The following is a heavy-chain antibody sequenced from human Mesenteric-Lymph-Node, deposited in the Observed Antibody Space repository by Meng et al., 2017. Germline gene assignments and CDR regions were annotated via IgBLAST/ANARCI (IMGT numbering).Heavy chain of an antibody. V-gene: IGHV3-30*04. Sequence: GESLKISCAASGFTFSSYAMHWVRQAPGKGLEWVAVISYDGSNKYYADSVKGRFTISRDNSKNTLYLQMNSLTAEDTAMYYCAREWLLDYWGQGTLVTVSS. J-gene: IGHJ4*02. CDR2: ISYDGSNK. D-gene: IGHD5-24*01. CDR1: GFTFSSYA. CDR3: AREWLLDY.